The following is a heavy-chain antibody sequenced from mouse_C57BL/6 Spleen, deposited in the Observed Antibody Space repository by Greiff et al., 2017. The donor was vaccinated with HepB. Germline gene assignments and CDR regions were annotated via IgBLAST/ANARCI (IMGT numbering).Heavy chain of an antibody. J-gene: IGHJ4*01. V-gene: IGHV3-1*01. CDR3: ARDHYGSSGAMDY. Sequence: EVQLQQSGPGMVKPSQSLSLTCTVTGYSITSGYDWHWIRHFPGNKLEWMGYISYSGSTNYNPSLKSRISITHDTSKNHFFLKLNSVTTEDTATYYCARDHYGSSGAMDYWGQGTSVTVSS. D-gene: IGHD1-1*01. CDR2: ISYSGST. CDR1: GYSITSGYD.